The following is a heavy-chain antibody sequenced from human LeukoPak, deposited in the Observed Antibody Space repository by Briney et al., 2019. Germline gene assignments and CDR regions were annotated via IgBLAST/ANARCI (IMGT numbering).Heavy chain of an antibody. CDR1: GFSFSSYW. CDR3: ARAPSEIGGYYPEYFRH. Sequence: GGSLRLSCAATGFSFSSYWMRWVRQAPGKGLVWVSRIKSDGKTNYADSVKGRFTISRDNAKNTVSLQMNSLRAEDTGVYYCARAPSEIGGYYPEYFRHWGQGTLVTVSS. D-gene: IGHD3-22*01. V-gene: IGHV3-74*01. J-gene: IGHJ1*01. CDR2: IKSDGKT.